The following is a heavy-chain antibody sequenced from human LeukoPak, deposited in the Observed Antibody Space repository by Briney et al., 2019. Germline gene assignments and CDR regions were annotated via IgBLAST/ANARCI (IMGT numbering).Heavy chain of an antibody. J-gene: IGHJ4*02. V-gene: IGHV1-2*02. CDR1: GYTFTGYY. CDR2: INPNSGGT. D-gene: IGHD5-12*01. CDR3: ARVASSGQKWLREGPFDY. Sequence: ASVKVSCKASGYTFTGYYMHWVRQAPGQGLEWMGWINPNSGGTNYAQKFEGRVTMTRDTSISTAYMELSRLRSDDTAVYYCARVASSGQKWLREGPFDYWGQGTLVTVSS.